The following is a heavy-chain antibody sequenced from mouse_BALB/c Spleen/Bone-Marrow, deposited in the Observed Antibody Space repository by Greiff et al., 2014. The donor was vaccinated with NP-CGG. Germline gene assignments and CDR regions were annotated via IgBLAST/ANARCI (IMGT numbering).Heavy chain of an antibody. J-gene: IGHJ1*01. D-gene: IGHD2-2*01. Sequence: DLVKPGASVKLSCKTSGYTFTNYWINWIKQRPGQGLEWLGRIAPGSGSTSYNEMFKVKAPLTVDTSSSTAYIQLSSLSSEDSAVYFCARERYGYDGWYFDVWGAGTTVTVSS. CDR3: ARERYGYDGWYFDV. CDR2: IAPGSGST. CDR1: GYTFTNYW. V-gene: IGHV1S41*01.